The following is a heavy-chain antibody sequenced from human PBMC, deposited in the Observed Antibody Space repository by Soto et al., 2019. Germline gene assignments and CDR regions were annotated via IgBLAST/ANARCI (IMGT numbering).Heavy chain of an antibody. CDR2: IYRTGST. J-gene: IGHJ4*02. CDR3: ASRDPGTSVDY. Sequence: QVQPQESGPGLVKPSGTLSLTCAVSGGSFTSNNWWTWVRQPPGQWLEWIGEIYRTGSTNYNPSLKSRVTISLDKSENQFSLKVTSLTAADTAVYYCASRDPGTSVDYWGQGTLVTVSS. D-gene: IGHD1-7*01. V-gene: IGHV4-4*02. CDR1: GGSFTSNNW.